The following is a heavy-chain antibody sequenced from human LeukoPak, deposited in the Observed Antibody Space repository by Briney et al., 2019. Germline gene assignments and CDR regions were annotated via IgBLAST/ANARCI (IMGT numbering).Heavy chain of an antibody. J-gene: IGHJ4*02. D-gene: IGHD4-23*01. Sequence: SETLSLTCGVSGGSISNTNWWTWVRQHPGKGLEWIGSIHNSRGTSYNPSLESRLTISVDTSENQFFLKMSSVTAADTAMYYCGKVGGNSNSWGQGILVTVSS. CDR1: GGSISNTNW. CDR3: GKVGGNSNS. V-gene: IGHV4-4*02. CDR2: IHNSRGT.